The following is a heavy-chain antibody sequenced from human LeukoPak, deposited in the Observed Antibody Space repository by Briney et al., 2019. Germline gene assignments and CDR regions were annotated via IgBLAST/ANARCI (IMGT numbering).Heavy chain of an antibody. J-gene: IGHJ3*02. CDR2: IYYTGAT. CDR1: GGSISSSSFY. V-gene: IGHV4-39*07. CDR3: ARGAPVQI. Sequence: SQTLSLTCTISGGSISSSSFYWGWVRQPPGKGLEWITSIYYTGATYYNPSLKSRVTIAVDTSKTQFSLKLRSVTAADTAVYYCARGAPVQIWGPGTMVTVSS.